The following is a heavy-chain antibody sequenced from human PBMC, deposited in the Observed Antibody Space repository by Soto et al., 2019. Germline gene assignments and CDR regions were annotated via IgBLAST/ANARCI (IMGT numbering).Heavy chain of an antibody. CDR2: IWYDGSNK. D-gene: IGHD6-19*01. Sequence: GGSLRLSCAASGFTFSSYGMHWVRQAPGKGLEWVAVIWYDGSNKYYADSVKGRFTISRDNSKNTLYLQMNSLRAEDTAVYYCARDKPSSGRAFDIWGQGTMVTVSS. J-gene: IGHJ3*02. V-gene: IGHV3-33*01. CDR1: GFTFSSYG. CDR3: ARDKPSSGRAFDI.